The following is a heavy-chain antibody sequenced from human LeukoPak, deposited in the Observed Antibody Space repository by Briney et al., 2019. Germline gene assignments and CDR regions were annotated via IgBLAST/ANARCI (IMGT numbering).Heavy chain of an antibody. D-gene: IGHD6-13*01. Sequence: ASVKVSCKVSGYTLTELSMHWERQAPGKGLEWMGGFDPEDGETIYAQKFQGRVTMTEDTSTDTAYMELSSLRSEDTAVYYCATTSSHGIAAREYYFDYWGQGTLVTVSS. CDR3: ATTSSHGIAAREYYFDY. V-gene: IGHV1-24*01. CDR2: FDPEDGET. CDR1: GYTLTELS. J-gene: IGHJ4*02.